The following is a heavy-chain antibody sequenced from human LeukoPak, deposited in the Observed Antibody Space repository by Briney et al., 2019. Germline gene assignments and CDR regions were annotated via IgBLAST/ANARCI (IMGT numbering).Heavy chain of an antibody. CDR3: AELGITMIGGV. V-gene: IGHV3-48*04. D-gene: IGHD3-10*02. Sequence: PGGSLRLSCAASEFTFSSLNMSWVRQAPGKGLEWISHITTTSSAVYYADSVKGRFTISRDNAKNSLYLQMNSLRAEDTAVYYCAELGITMIGGVWGKGTTVTISS. J-gene: IGHJ6*04. CDR1: EFTFSSLN. CDR2: ITTTSSAV.